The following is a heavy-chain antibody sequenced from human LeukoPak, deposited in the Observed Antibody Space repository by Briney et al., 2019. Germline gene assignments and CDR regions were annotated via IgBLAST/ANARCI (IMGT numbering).Heavy chain of an antibody. J-gene: IGHJ5*02. D-gene: IGHD6-13*01. CDR2: IYWDDDK. V-gene: IGHV2-5*02. CDR1: GFSLSTSGVG. CDR3: AHSTYSSTDKGNWFDP. Sequence: SGPTLVKPTQTLTLTCTFSGFSLSTSGVGVGWIRQPPGKALEWLALIYWDDDKRYSPSLKSRLTITKDTSKNQVVLTMTNMDPVDTATYYCAHSTYSSTDKGNWFDPWGQGTLVTVSS.